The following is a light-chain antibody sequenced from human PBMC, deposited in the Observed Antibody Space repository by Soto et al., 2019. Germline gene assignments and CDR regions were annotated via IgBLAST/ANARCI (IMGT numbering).Light chain of an antibody. CDR3: QQYSSYSTWT. CDR1: QSIISW. V-gene: IGKV1-5*03. CDR2: KAS. Sequence: DIQMTQSPSTLSASLGERVTITCRASQSIISWLAWYQQKPARAPKRLIYKASSLESGVPSGFSGSGSGTEFTLTIRSLQADDIVAYYCQQYSSYSTWTFGEGTKVDIK. J-gene: IGKJ1*01.